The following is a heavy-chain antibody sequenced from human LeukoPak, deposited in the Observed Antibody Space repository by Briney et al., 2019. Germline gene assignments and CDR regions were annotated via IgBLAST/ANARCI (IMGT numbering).Heavy chain of an antibody. Sequence: GGSLRLSCAASGFTFSTYWMHWVRQAPGKGLVWVSRINSDGSNTAYGDSVKGRFTISRDNAKNTLYLQMNSLRAEDTAPYYCARDLAPTASSYLGNWGQGTLVTVSS. CDR3: ARDLAPTASSYLGN. V-gene: IGHV3-74*01. J-gene: IGHJ4*02. CDR2: INSDGSNT. D-gene: IGHD1-1*01. CDR1: GFTFSTYW.